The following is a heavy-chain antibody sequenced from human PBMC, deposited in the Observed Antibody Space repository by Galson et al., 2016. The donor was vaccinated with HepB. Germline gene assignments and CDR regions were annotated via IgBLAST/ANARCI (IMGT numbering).Heavy chain of an antibody. D-gene: IGHD2/OR15-2a*01. CDR3: ASGSFYGASYLNFDY. CDR2: IIPIYGTA. Sequence: SVKVSCKASGATSNSHAINWVRQAPGQGLEWMGGIIPIYGTANYAQKFEGRVTITADRSTWTAYMDLSSLRSEDTAVYYRASGSFYGASYLNFDYWGHGTLVTVSS. J-gene: IGHJ4*01. V-gene: IGHV1-69*06. CDR1: GATSNSHA.